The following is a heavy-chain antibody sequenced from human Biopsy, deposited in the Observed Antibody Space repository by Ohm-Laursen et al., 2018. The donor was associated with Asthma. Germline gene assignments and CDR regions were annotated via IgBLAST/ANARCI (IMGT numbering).Heavy chain of an antibody. D-gene: IGHD7-27*01. CDR2: ISYTGNT. V-gene: IGHV4-39*01. Sequence: TLSLTCPVSGGSITSSSYSWGWIRQPPGKGLEWIGSISYTGNTDIPSLRSRVTLSVDTSKNNFSLKLTSVTAADTAVFYCARHWNWGSFFDYWGQGMLVTVSS. J-gene: IGHJ4*02. CDR1: GGSITSSSYS. CDR3: ARHWNWGSFFDY.